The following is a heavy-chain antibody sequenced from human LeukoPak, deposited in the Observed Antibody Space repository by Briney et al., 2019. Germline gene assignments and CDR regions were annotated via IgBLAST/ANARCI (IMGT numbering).Heavy chain of an antibody. V-gene: IGHV3-74*01. J-gene: IGHJ4*02. CDR3: ARATGSYYSLGY. Sequence: GGSLRLSCAASGFTFSSYWMHWVRQAPGKGLVWVSRINSDGSSTSYADSVKGRFTVSRDNAKNTLYLQMNSLRAEDTAVYYCARATGSYYSLGYWGQGTLVTVSS. D-gene: IGHD1-26*01. CDR1: GFTFSSYW. CDR2: INSDGSST.